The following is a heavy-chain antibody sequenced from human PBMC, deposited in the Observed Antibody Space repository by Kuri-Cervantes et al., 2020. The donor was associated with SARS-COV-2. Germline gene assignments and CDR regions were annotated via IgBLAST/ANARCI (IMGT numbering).Heavy chain of an antibody. J-gene: IGHJ3*02. D-gene: IGHD3-3*01. CDR3: ARHIPYYDFWSGYYDAFDI. CDR2: IYYSGST. V-gene: IGHV4-59*08. CDR1: GGSISSYY. Sequence: ESLKISCPVPGGSISSYYWSWIRQPPGKGLEWIGYIYYSGSTNYNPSLKSRVTISVDTSKNQFSLKLSSVTAADTAVYYCARHIPYYDFWSGYYDAFDIWGQGTMVTVSS.